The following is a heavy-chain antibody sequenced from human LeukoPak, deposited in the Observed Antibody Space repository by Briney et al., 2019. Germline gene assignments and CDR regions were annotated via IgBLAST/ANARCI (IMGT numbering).Heavy chain of an antibody. CDR1: EYTFT. V-gene: IGHV1-2*02. D-gene: IGHD6-13*01. Sequence: GASVKVSCKASEYTFTMHWVRQAPGQGLEWMGWINPNSGGTNYAQKFQGRVTMTRDTSISTACMELSRLRSDDTAVYYCATTRGLQLYDAFDIWGQGTMVTVSS. J-gene: IGHJ3*02. CDR2: INPNSGGT. CDR3: ATTRGLQLYDAFDI.